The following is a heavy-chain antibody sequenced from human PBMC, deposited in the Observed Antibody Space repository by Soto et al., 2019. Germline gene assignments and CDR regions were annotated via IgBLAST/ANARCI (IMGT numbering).Heavy chain of an antibody. CDR2: IIPLFGTT. CDR3: AAELGFGKLSVV. V-gene: IGHV1-69*01. J-gene: IGHJ6*02. CDR1: GDTFKNCV. D-gene: IGHD3-10*01. Sequence: QVQVVQSGVEVRRPGSSVKVSCKASGDTFKNCVISWVRQAPGQGLEWMGGIIPLFGTTDFAQRFQGRLKITTDESTTTAYMELSRLGSEDTATYYCAAELGFGKLSVVWGQGTTVIVSS.